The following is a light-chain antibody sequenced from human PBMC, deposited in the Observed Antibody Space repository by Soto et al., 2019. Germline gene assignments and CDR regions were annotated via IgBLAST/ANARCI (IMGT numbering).Light chain of an antibody. Sequence: QSVLTQSPSVSEAPRQRVTISCSGSRPNIGNNAVNWYQQLPGKAPKLLIYYDDLLPSGVSDRFSGSKSGTSASLAISGLQSEDEADYYCAAWDDSLNGVVFGGGTKLTVL. CDR2: YDD. J-gene: IGLJ2*01. CDR3: AAWDDSLNGVV. V-gene: IGLV1-36*01. CDR1: RPNIGNNA.